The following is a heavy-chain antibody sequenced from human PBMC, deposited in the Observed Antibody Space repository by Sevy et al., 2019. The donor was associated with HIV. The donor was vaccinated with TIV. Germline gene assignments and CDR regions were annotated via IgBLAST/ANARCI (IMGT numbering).Heavy chain of an antibody. D-gene: IGHD3-22*01. Sequence: ASVKVSCRVSGYTLTQFSMHWVRQAPGKGLEWMATFDPEDDETIYAQRLQGRVTMTEDTSTDTAYMELSSLRSNDTAVYYCAVTKDYYDSSGYPFDYWGQGSLVTVSS. V-gene: IGHV1-24*01. CDR1: GYTLTQFS. CDR3: AVTKDYYDSSGYPFDY. CDR2: FDPEDDET. J-gene: IGHJ4*02.